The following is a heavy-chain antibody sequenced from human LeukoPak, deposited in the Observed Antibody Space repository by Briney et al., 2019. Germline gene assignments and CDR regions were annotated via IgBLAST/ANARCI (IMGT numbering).Heavy chain of an antibody. CDR2: MNPNNSNT. CDR1: GYTFTSYD. J-gene: IGHJ4*02. V-gene: IGHV1-8*01. D-gene: IGHD3-10*01. Sequence: GASVKDSCKASGYTFTSYDINWVRQAAGQGLEWMGWMNPNNSNTGFAQKFQGRVTMTRNTSISTAYMEMRSLRSDDTAVYYCARGALAGIWGQGTLVTVSS. CDR3: ARGALAGI.